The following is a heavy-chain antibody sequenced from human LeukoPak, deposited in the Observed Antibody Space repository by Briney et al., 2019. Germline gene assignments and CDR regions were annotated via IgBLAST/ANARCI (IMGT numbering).Heavy chain of an antibody. CDR2: ISAYNGNT. V-gene: IGHV1-18*04. D-gene: IGHD2-15*01. CDR1: GYTFTSYG. Sequence: ASVKVSCKASGYTFTSYGISWVRQAPGQGLEWMGWISAYNGNTNYAQKLQGRVTMTTDTPTSTAYMELRSLRSDDTAVYYCARDMVEFRSDGSPDLLDYWGQGTLVTVSS. CDR3: ARDMVEFRSDGSPDLLDY. J-gene: IGHJ4*02.